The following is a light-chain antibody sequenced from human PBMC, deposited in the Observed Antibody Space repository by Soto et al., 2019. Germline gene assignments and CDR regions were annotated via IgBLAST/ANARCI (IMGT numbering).Light chain of an antibody. J-gene: IGKJ2*01. Sequence: EIVLTQSPGTLSLSPGDRATLSCRASQSVSSSYLAWYQQKPGQAPRLLIYSATASATGISDRFSGSGSGTHFTLTVSRPDPEDPSLYYCPQNGHTPGTFGQGTKLEIK. V-gene: IGKV3-20*01. CDR1: QSVSSSY. CDR3: PQNGHTPGT. CDR2: SAT.